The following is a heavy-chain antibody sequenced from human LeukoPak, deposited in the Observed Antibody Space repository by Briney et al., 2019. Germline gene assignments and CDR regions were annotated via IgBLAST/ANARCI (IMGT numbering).Heavy chain of an antibody. D-gene: IGHD2-2*01. CDR3: AKATRGRYCSSTSCYGAYYYYGMDV. CDR1: GFTFSSYA. J-gene: IGHJ6*02. V-gene: IGHV3-23*01. Sequence: GGSLRLSCAASGFTFSSYAMSWVRHAPGKGLELVSAISGSGGSTYYADSVKGRFTISRDNSKNTLYLQMNSLRAEDTAVYYCAKATRGRYCSSTSCYGAYYYYGMDVWGQGTTVTVSS. CDR2: ISGSGGST.